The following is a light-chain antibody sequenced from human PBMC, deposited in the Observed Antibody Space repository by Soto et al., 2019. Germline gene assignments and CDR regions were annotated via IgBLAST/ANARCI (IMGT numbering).Light chain of an antibody. J-gene: IGLJ1*01. V-gene: IGLV2-8*01. Sequence: LTQPPSASGSPGQSVTISCTGTSSDIAYYKYVSWYQQHPGKAPKLILYEVSERPSGVPDRFSGSKSGNTASLTVSGLQAEDEALYYCSSYAGSNNFVFGTGTKVTVL. CDR3: SSYAGSNNFV. CDR1: SSDIAYYKY. CDR2: EVS.